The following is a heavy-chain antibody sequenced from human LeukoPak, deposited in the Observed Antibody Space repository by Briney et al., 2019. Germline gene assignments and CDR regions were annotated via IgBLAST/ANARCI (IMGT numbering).Heavy chain of an antibody. V-gene: IGHV4-31*03. CDR1: GGSISSGGYY. CDR2: IYYSGST. D-gene: IGHD6-6*01. CDR3: ARTSDYSSSSSHYFDY. Sequence: SETLSLTCTVSGGSISSGGYYWSWIRQHPGKGLEWIGYIYYSGSTYYNPSLKSRVTISVDTSKNQFSLGLSSVTAADTAVYYCARTSDYSSSSSHYFDYWGQGTLVTVSS. J-gene: IGHJ4*02.